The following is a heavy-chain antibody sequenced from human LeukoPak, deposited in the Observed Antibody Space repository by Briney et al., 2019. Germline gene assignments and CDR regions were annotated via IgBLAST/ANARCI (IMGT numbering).Heavy chain of an antibody. CDR1: GFTFRDYY. CDR3: ATSVTRRRLDWFIDL. Sequence: PGGSLRLSCAAFGFTFRDYYMSWIRQAPGKGLEWISYISSSAGTIHYVDSVKGRFTISRDNAKNSLYLQMDSLRVEDTAVYYCATSVTRRRLDWFIDLWGRGTLVSVSS. J-gene: IGHJ2*01. D-gene: IGHD4-17*01. CDR2: ISSSAGTI. V-gene: IGHV3-11*04.